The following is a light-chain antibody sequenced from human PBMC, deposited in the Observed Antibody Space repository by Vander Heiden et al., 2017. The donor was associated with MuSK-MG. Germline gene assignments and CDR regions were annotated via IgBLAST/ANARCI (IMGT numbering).Light chain of an antibody. CDR1: QSISSY. Sequence: DIQMTQSPSSLSASVGDRVTITCRASQSISSYLNWYQQKPGKAPNLLIYAASSLQSGAPSRFSGSGSGTDFTLTISSLQPEDFATYYCQQSYSTLCTFGPGTKVDIK. CDR2: AAS. V-gene: IGKV1-39*01. J-gene: IGKJ3*01. CDR3: QQSYSTLCT.